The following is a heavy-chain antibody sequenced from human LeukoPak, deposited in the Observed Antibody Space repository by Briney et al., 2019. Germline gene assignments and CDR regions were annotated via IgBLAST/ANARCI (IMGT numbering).Heavy chain of an antibody. Sequence: SETLSLTCTVSGGSISSYYWSWIRQPPGKGLEWLGYIYYSGSTNYNPSLKSRVTISVDTSKNQFSLKLSSVTAADTAVYYCARGSGTINYYYMDVWGKGTTVTVSS. D-gene: IGHD1-7*01. CDR2: IYYSGST. CDR3: ARGSGTINYYYMDV. J-gene: IGHJ6*03. CDR1: GGSISSYY. V-gene: IGHV4-59*01.